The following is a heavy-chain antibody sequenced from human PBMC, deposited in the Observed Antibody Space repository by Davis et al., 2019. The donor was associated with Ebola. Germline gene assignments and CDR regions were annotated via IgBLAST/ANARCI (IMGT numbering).Heavy chain of an antibody. CDR3: TSAYGDYDY. Sequence: GESLKISCAASGFTFSGSAMHWVRQAPGKGLEWVANIKQDGSEKYYVDSVKGRFTISRDNAKNSLYLQMNSLRAEDTAVYYCTSAYGDYDYWGQGTLVTVSS. CDR1: GFTFSGSA. V-gene: IGHV3-7*01. J-gene: IGHJ4*02. CDR2: IKQDGSEK. D-gene: IGHD4-17*01.